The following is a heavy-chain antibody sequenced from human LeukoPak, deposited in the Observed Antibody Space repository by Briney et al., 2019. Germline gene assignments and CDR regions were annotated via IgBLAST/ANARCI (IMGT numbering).Heavy chain of an antibody. CDR2: IYHSGGT. V-gene: IGHV4-30-2*01. Sequence: SETLSLTCTVSGGSISSGGYYWSWIRQPPGKGLEWIGYIYHSGGTYYNPSLKSRVTLSVDRSKNQFSLKLSSVTAADTAVYYCARSRYRSYYYFDYWGQGTLVTVSS. CDR1: GGSISSGGYY. D-gene: IGHD1-26*01. CDR3: ARSRYRSYYYFDY. J-gene: IGHJ4*02.